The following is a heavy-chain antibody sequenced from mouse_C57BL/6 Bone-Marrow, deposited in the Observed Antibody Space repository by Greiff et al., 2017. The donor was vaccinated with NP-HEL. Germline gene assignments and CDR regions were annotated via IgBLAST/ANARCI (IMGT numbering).Heavy chain of an antibody. Sequence: DVKLVESEGGLVQPGSSMKLSCTASGFTFSDYYMAWVRQVPEKGLEWVANINYDGSSTYYLDSLKSRFIISRDNAKNILYLQMSSLKSEDTATYYCARGGLLLFDYWGQGTTLTVSS. CDR3: ARGGLLLFDY. CDR1: GFTFSDYY. D-gene: IGHD1-1*01. J-gene: IGHJ2*01. CDR2: INYDGSST. V-gene: IGHV5-16*01.